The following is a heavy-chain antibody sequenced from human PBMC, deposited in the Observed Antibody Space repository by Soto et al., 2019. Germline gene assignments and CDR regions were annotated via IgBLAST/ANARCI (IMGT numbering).Heavy chain of an antibody. J-gene: IGHJ6*02. V-gene: IGHV4-34*01. D-gene: IGHD6-6*01. CDR1: GGSFRGYH. Sequence: KTSETLSLTCAVYGGSFRGYHWSWIRQPPGKGLEWIGEINHSGSTNYNPSLKSRVIISLETSKNQFSLILTSVTAADTAVYYCARGLSSSATFYHYYGMDVWGQGTTVTVS. CDR3: ARGLSSSATFYHYYGMDV. CDR2: INHSGST.